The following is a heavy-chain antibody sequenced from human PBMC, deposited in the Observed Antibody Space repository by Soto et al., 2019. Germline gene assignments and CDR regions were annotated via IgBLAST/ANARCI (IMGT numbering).Heavy chain of an antibody. Sequence: QVQLQESGPGLVKPSETLSLSCTVSGGSISSYYWSWFRQSPGKRMEWIGYVHHSWGSSYNPSLQSRDAISLDVSKSKSPPQVPSVTATDAAVHYCAGQGFGPLHGLVDVWGQGTTVTVSS. J-gene: IGHJ6*01. V-gene: IGHV4-59*08. CDR3: AGQGFGPLHGLVDV. D-gene: IGHD3-10*01. CDR2: VHHSWGS. CDR1: GGSISSYY.